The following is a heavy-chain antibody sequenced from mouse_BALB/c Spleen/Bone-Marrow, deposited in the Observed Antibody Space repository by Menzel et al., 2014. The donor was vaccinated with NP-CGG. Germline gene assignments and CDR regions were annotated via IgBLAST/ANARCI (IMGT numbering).Heavy chain of an antibody. CDR2: IWGGGST. J-gene: IGHJ1*01. Sequence: VKLMESGPGLVAPSQSLSITCTVSGFSLSRYSVHWVRQPPGKGLEWLGMIWGGGSTDHNSALKSRLSISKDNSKSQVFLKMNSLQTDDTAMYYCARVVATDWYFDVWGAGTTVTVSS. CDR1: GFSLSRYS. D-gene: IGHD1-1*01. CDR3: ARVVATDWYFDV. V-gene: IGHV2-6-4*01.